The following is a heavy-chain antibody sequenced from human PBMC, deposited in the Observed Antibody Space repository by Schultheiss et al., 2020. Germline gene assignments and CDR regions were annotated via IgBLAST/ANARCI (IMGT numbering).Heavy chain of an antibody. D-gene: IGHD4-11*01. CDR3: AKEDYSNYYYYYMDV. Sequence: GGSLRLSCAASGFTFSSYDMHWVRQAPGKGLEWVAFIRYDGSNKYYADSVKGRFTISRDNSKNTLYLQMNSLRAEDTAVYYCAKEDYSNYYYYYMDVWGKGTTVTVSS. CDR2: IRYDGSNK. CDR1: GFTFSSYD. V-gene: IGHV3-30*02. J-gene: IGHJ6*03.